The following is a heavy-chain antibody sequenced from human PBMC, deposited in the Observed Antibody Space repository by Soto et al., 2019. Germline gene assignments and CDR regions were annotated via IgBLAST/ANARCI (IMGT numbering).Heavy chain of an antibody. CDR2: IFSSGRT. D-gene: IGHD1-26*01. CDR1: GDSLLSSY. J-gene: IGHJ4*02. V-gene: IGHV4-4*07. Sequence: SETLSLTCSVSGDSLLSSYWSWVRQPAGKGLEWISHIFSSGRTSYNPSLKSRRTMSIDTSKNLFSLNLTSVTAAATGVYYCARGWDVKYLDYWCQGTQVAVSS. CDR3: ARGWDVKYLDY.